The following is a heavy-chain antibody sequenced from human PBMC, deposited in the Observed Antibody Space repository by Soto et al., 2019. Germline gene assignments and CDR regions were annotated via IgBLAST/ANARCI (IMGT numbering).Heavy chain of an antibody. CDR2: IKSKADGGTT. J-gene: IGHJ4*02. D-gene: IGHD1-1*01. V-gene: IGHV3-15*01. CDR1: GLTFSNAW. Sequence: EVQLVESGGGLVKPGGSLRLCCAASGLTFSNAWMTWVRQDPGKGLEWVGRIKSKADGGTTYYAEPVKGRFTISRDDSKNVVCLQMNSLKTEDTALYYCTTTGTIDYWGQGTLVTVSS. CDR3: TTTGTIDY.